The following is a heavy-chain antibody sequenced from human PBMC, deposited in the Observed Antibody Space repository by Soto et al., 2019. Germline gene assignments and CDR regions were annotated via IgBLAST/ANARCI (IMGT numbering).Heavy chain of an antibody. CDR3: ARGLWSAYY. V-gene: IGHV4-34*01. CDR2: INHSGST. J-gene: IGHJ4*02. Sequence: QVQLQQWGAGLLKPSETLSLTCAVYGGSFSNYYWPWIRQPPGKGLEWIGEINHSGSTHYNPSLKRRVTISVDTSKNQVSLKLSSVTAADTALYFCARGLWSAYYWGQGTLVSVSS. CDR1: GGSFSNYY. D-gene: IGHD3-3*01.